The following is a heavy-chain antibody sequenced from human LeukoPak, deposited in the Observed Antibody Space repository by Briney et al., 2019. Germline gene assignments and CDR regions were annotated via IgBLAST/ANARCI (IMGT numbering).Heavy chain of an antibody. V-gene: IGHV1-69*13. J-gene: IGHJ4*02. Sequence: SVKVSCKASGGTFSSYAISWVRQAPGQGLEWMGGIIPIFGTANYAQKFQGRVTITADESTSTAYMELSSLRSEDAAVYYCAPTGYGSLGELSLDYWGQGTLVTVSS. CDR2: IIPIFGTA. CDR3: APTGYGSLGELSLDY. D-gene: IGHD3-16*02. CDR1: GGTFSSYA.